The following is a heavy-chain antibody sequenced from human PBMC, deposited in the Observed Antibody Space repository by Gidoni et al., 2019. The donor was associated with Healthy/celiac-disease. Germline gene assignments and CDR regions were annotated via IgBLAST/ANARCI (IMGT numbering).Heavy chain of an antibody. CDR3: ARSAIVPRAFDI. CDR2: ISSSGSTI. V-gene: IGHV3-48*03. CDR1: GFTFSSYE. Sequence: EVQLVESGGGLVQPGGSLRLSCAASGFTFSSYEMTWVRQAPGKGLEWVSYISSSGSTIYYADSVKGRFTISRDNAKNSLYLQMNSLRAEDTAVYYCARSAIVPRAFDIWGQGTMVSVSS. J-gene: IGHJ3*02. D-gene: IGHD2-2*01.